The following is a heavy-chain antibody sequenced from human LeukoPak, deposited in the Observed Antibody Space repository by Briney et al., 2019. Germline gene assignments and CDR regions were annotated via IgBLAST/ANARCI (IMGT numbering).Heavy chain of an antibody. Sequence: SETLSLTCTVSGGSISSYYWSWIRQPAGKGLEWIGRIYTSGSTNYNPSLKSRVTISVDTSKNQFSLKLSSVTAADTAVYYCARIEDIVVVPAAPFDPWGQGTLVTVSS. J-gene: IGHJ5*02. V-gene: IGHV4-4*07. D-gene: IGHD2-2*01. CDR3: ARIEDIVVVPAAPFDP. CDR2: IYTSGST. CDR1: GGSISSYY.